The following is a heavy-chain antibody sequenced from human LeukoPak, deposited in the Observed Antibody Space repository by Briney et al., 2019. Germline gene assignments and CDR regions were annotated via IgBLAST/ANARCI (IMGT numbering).Heavy chain of an antibody. D-gene: IGHD6-19*01. J-gene: IGHJ6*02. Sequence: ASVKVSCKASGYTFTSYGISWVRQAPGQGLEWMGWISAYNGNTNYAQKLQGRVTMTTDTSTSTAYMELRSLRSDDTAVYYCARDHSSGWYYYYYGMDVWGQGTRVTVSS. CDR1: GYTFTSYG. CDR2: ISAYNGNT. V-gene: IGHV1-18*01. CDR3: ARDHSSGWYYYYYGMDV.